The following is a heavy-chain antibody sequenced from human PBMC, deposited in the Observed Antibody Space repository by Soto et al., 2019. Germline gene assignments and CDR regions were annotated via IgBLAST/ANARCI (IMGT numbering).Heavy chain of an antibody. CDR1: GFTFSSYS. Sequence: PGGSLRLSCAASGFTFSSYSMNWVRQAPGKGLECVSYISSSSSTIYYADSVKGRFTISRDNAKNSLYLQMNSLRAEDTAVYYCARAGTYYYDSSGYRKPNFDYWGQGTLVTVSS. D-gene: IGHD3-22*01. J-gene: IGHJ4*02. CDR3: ARAGTYYYDSSGYRKPNFDY. CDR2: ISSSSSTI. V-gene: IGHV3-48*01.